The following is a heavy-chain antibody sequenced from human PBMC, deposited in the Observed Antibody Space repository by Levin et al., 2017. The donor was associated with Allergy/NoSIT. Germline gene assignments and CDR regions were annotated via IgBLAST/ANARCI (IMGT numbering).Heavy chain of an antibody. V-gene: IGHV1-69*06. CDR1: GGTLSNNA. D-gene: IGHD6-13*01. J-gene: IGHJ3*01. Sequence: SVKVSCKAFGGTLSNNAISWVRQAPGQGLEWMGGIIPMFGKATYAQQFKGRVTITADKSTSTAYMQLSGLRSEDTAVYFCARDGDTKSSWTYDAFEFWGQGTVVAVSS. CDR3: ARDGDTKSSWTYDAFEF. CDR2: IIPMFGKA.